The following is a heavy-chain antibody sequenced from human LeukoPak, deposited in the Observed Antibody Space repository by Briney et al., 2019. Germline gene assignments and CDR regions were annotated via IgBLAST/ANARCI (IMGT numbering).Heavy chain of an antibody. D-gene: IGHD3-22*01. CDR1: GFTFSSYS. Sequence: GGSLRLSCAASGFTFSSYSMNWVRQAPGKGLEWVSSISSSSSYIYYADPVKGRFTISRDNAKNSLYLQMNSLRAEDTAVYYCARMYYYDSSGYYYFDYWGQGTLVTVSS. J-gene: IGHJ4*02. CDR2: ISSSSSYI. V-gene: IGHV3-21*01. CDR3: ARMYYYDSSGYYYFDY.